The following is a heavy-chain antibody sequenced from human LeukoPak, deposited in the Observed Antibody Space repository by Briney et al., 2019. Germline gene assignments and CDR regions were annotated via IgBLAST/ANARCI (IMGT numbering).Heavy chain of an antibody. CDR1: GGSFSGYY. CDR2: INHSGST. Sequence: SETLSLTCAVYGGSFSGYYWSWIRQPPGKGLEWIGEINHSGSTNYNPSLKSRVTISVDTPKNQFSLKLSSVTAADTAVYYCARVRGYDFWSGYYTLWGQGTLVTVSS. D-gene: IGHD3-3*01. J-gene: IGHJ4*02. V-gene: IGHV4-34*01. CDR3: ARVRGYDFWSGYYTL.